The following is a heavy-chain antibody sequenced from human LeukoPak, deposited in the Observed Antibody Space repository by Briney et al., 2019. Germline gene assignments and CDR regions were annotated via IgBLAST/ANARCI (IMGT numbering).Heavy chain of an antibody. Sequence: GASVKVSCKASGYIFTGYYMHWVRQAPRQGLEWMGWINPNSGDTNYAQKFQGRVTMTRDTSISTAYMELSRLRSDDTAVYYCARVRYRLAETYIDYWGQGTLVTVSS. J-gene: IGHJ4*02. CDR3: ARVRYRLAETYIDY. V-gene: IGHV1-2*02. CDR1: GYIFTGYY. D-gene: IGHD3-16*01. CDR2: INPNSGDT.